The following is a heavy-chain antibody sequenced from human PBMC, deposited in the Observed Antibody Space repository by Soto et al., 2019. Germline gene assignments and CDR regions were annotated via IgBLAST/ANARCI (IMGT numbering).Heavy chain of an antibody. D-gene: IGHD3-3*01. CDR2: IYYSGST. V-gene: IGHV4-59*01. J-gene: IGHJ6*02. CDR3: ARVPYYDFWSGEYYGMDV. Sequence: LSLTCTVSGGSISSYYWSWIRQPPGKGLEWIGYIYYSGSTNYNPSLKSRVTISVDTSKNQSSLKLSSVTAADTAVYYCARVPYYDFWSGEYYGMDVWGQGTTVTVPS. CDR1: GGSISSYY.